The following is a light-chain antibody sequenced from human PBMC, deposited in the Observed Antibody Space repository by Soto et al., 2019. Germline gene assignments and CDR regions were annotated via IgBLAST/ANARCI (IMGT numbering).Light chain of an antibody. CDR1: QSVLYSSNNKNY. Sequence: DIVMTQSPDSLAVSLGERATINCKSSQSVLYSSNNKNYLAWYQQKPGQPPKLLIYWASTRESGVPDRFSGSGSGTDFTLPISSLQAEDVAVYYCQQSYSTPLTFGGGTKVEIK. V-gene: IGKV4-1*01. J-gene: IGKJ4*01. CDR2: WAS. CDR3: QQSYSTPLT.